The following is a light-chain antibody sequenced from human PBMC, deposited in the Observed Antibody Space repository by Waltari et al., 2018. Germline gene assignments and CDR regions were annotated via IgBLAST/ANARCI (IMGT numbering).Light chain of an antibody. Sequence: SYVLTQAPSVAVAPGQTARIPCGGNNIGRESEHWYQQKPGQAPVLVVYDNIDRPSGIPERFSGSNSRNMATLTISRVEAGDEADYYCQVWDSNVVFGGGTKLTVL. CDR3: QVWDSNVV. CDR1: NIGRES. J-gene: IGLJ2*01. V-gene: IGLV3-21*02. CDR2: DNI.